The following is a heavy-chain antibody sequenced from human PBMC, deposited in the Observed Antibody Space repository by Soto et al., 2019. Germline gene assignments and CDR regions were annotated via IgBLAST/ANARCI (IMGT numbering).Heavy chain of an antibody. CDR1: GGTFSSSA. CDR2: IIPIFGTA. D-gene: IGHD2-2*01. V-gene: IGHV1-69*06. CDR3: ARDKDIVVVPRGYNWFDP. J-gene: IGHJ5*02. Sequence: ASVKDSCKASGGTFSSSAISWVXQTPGPGLEWMGGIIPIFGTANYAQKFQGRVTITADKSTSTAYMELSSLRSEDTAVYYCARDKDIVVVPRGYNWFDPWGQGTLVTVSS.